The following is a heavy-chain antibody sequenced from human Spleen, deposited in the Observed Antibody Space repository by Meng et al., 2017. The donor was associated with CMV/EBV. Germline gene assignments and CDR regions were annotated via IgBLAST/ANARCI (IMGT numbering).Heavy chain of an antibody. J-gene: IGHJ5*02. CDR1: GGSASSDSYY. D-gene: IGHD6-6*01. CDR2: ISDSGGT. V-gene: IGHV4-61*01. CDR3: ARYSSSSFDP. Sequence: LTCTVSGGSASSDSYYWSWSRQPPGKGLEWIGYISDSGGTNYNPSLKRRVIISVDTSKNKFSLKLSSVTAADTAVYYCARYSSSSFDPWGQGTLVTVSS.